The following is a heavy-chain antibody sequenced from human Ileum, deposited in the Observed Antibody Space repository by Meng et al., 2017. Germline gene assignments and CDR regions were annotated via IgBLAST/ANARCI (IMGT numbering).Heavy chain of an antibody. V-gene: IGHV4-4*02. J-gene: IGHJ4*02. CDR2: IYPGGSI. Sequence: QVQLKVSVPGLGMPSGILSLSFAVSGGSINSFVWWSWVRQAPGKGLEWIGEIYPGGSINYNPSLKSRVTISADTSKNQFSLSLDSVTAADTAVYYCVRNDYCSGGTCYPHFDYWGQGTLVTVSS. CDR3: VRNDYCSGGTCYPHFDY. D-gene: IGHD2-15*01. CDR1: GGSINSFVW.